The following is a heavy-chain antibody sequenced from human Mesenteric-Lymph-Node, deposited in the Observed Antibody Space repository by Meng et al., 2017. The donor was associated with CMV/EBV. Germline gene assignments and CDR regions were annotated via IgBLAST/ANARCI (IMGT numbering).Heavy chain of an antibody. J-gene: IGHJ4*02. CDR3: AREWR. V-gene: IGHV3-48*04. CDR1: GFTFSSYS. Sequence: GESLKISCAASGFTFSSYSMNWVRQAPGKGLEWVSYISSSSSSIYYADSVKGRFTISRDNAKNSLYLQMNSLRAEDTAVYYCAREWRRGQGTLVTVSS. D-gene: IGHD3-3*01. CDR2: ISSSSSSI.